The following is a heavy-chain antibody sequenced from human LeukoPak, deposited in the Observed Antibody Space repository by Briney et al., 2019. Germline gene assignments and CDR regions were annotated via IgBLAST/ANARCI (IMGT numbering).Heavy chain of an antibody. Sequence: SETLSLTCTVSGGSISGDYWSWIRQPPGKGLEWIGYIYHGGSTLYNSSLRSRVTISGDTSRNQFSLKLSSVTAADTAVYYCVTIFGVVIYWGQGTLVTVSS. CDR3: VTIFGVVIY. D-gene: IGHD3-3*01. J-gene: IGHJ4*02. CDR1: GGSISGDY. CDR2: IYHGGST. V-gene: IGHV4-59*01.